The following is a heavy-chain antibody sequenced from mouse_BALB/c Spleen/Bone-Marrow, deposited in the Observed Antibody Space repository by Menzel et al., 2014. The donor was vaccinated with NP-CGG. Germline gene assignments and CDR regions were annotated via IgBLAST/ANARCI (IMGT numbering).Heavy chain of an antibody. D-gene: IGHD1-1*01. V-gene: IGHV1-54*01. J-gene: IGHJ2*01. Sequence: QVQLKQSGAELVRPGTSVKVSCKASGYAFTNYLIEWVKQRPGQGLEWIGVINPGSGGTNYNERFKGKETLTADKSSSTAYMQFSSLTSDDSAVYFCARSYYGSPYFDYWGQGTTLTVSS. CDR1: GYAFTNYL. CDR2: INPGSGGT. CDR3: ARSYYGSPYFDY.